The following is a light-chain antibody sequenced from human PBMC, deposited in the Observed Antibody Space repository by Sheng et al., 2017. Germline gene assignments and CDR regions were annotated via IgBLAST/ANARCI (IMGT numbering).Light chain of an antibody. CDR2: KAS. V-gene: IGKV1-5*03. CDR1: QNISRW. J-gene: IGKJ1*01. Sequence: DIQMTQSPSTLSASVGDRVTLTCWANQNISRWVAWHQQKPGKAPKFLIYKASTLETGVPSRFSGHWVWHRMHLTISSLQPEDFATYYCQQYKSYPWTFGQGTKVEIK. CDR3: QQYKSYPWT.